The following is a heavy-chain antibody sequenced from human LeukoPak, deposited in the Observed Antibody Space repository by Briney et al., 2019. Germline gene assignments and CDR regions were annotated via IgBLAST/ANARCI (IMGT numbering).Heavy chain of an antibody. V-gene: IGHV1-2*02. CDR2: INPNSGGT. Sequence: GASVKVSCKASGYTFTGYYMHWVRQAPGQGLEWMGWINPNSGGTNYAQKFQGRVTMTRDMSISTAYMELSRLRSDDTAVYYCARARVAYDILTGYPGDAFDIWGQGTMVTVSS. CDR3: ARARVAYDILTGYPGDAFDI. CDR1: GYTFTGYY. D-gene: IGHD3-9*01. J-gene: IGHJ3*02.